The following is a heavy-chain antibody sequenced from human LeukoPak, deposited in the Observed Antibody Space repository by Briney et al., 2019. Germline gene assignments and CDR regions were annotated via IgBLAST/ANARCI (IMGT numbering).Heavy chain of an antibody. J-gene: IGHJ5*02. CDR3: ARNRGYTYDYDSFDP. Sequence: TGGSLRLSCAASGFTFSSYGMYWVRQAPGKGLECVAFITYDGSEIYYADSVKGRFTISRDNSRDTLYLQVNSLRGDDTAIYYCARNRGYTYDYDSFDPWGQGTLVTVSS. CDR2: ITYDGSEI. D-gene: IGHD5-18*01. CDR1: GFTFSSYG. V-gene: IGHV3-30*19.